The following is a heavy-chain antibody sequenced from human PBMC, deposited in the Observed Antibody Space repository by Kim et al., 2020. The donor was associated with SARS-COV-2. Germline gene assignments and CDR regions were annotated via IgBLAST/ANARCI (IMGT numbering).Heavy chain of an antibody. J-gene: IGHJ4*02. Sequence: SYRPSFQGQVTSPADKSISTAYLQWSSLKASDTAMYYCARQYYDSSGLDYWGQGTLVTVSS. CDR3: ARQYYDSSGLDY. V-gene: IGHV5-51*01. D-gene: IGHD3-22*01.